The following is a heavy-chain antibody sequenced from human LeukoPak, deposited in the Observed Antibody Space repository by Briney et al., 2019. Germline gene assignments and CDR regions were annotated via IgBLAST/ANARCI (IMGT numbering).Heavy chain of an antibody. Sequence: SETLSLTCTVSGGSISSYYWSWIRQPPGKGLEWIGYIYYSGSTNYNPSLKSRVTISVDTSKNQFSLKLSSVAAADTAVYYCARARIAARPEYYFDYWGQGTLVTVSS. CDR1: GGSISSYY. J-gene: IGHJ4*02. CDR2: IYYSGST. D-gene: IGHD6-6*01. V-gene: IGHV4-59*01. CDR3: ARARIAARPEYYFDY.